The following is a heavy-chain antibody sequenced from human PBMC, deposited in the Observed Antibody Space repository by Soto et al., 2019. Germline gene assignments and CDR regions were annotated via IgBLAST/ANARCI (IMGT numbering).Heavy chain of an antibody. J-gene: IGHJ4*02. CDR1: RFAFSNYA. CDR2: ISTSIDAT. Sequence: GGSLRLSCAASRFAFSNYAMHWVRQAPGKGLEWVSSISTSIDATYYADSVKGRFTISRDDSKNTLYLQMNSLRAEDSAVYYCAKDRTVAARNFDYWGQGTQVTVSS. D-gene: IGHD6-6*01. CDR3: AKDRTVAARNFDY. V-gene: IGHV3-23*01.